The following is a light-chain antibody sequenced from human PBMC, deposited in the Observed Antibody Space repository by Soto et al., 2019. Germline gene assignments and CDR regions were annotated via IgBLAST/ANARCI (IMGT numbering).Light chain of an antibody. CDR2: SND. J-gene: IGLJ3*02. CDR1: SSNIGTNT. V-gene: IGLV1-44*01. CDR3: QSYDSSLRGYWV. Sequence: QSVLTQPPSTSGTPGQRVTISCSGSSSNIGTNTVNWYQQVPGTAPKLLIYSNDQRPSGVPDRFSGSKSGTSVSLAISGLQSEDEADYYCQSYDSSLRGYWVFGGGTKLTVL.